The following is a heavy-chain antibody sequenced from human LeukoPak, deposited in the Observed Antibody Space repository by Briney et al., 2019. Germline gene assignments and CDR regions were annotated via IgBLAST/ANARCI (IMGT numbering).Heavy chain of an antibody. Sequence: GGSLRLSCAASGFTFSSYAMSWFGKAQGKGLEWVSAFSGSGAFTYYADSVKGRFTITRDNSKNTLNLQMNSLRADDTDIYNCAKYSGYDFGRYNFDYWGQGTLVTVSS. V-gene: IGHV3-23*01. CDR2: FSGSGAFT. D-gene: IGHD5-12*01. CDR3: AKYSGYDFGRYNFDY. CDR1: GFTFSSYA. J-gene: IGHJ4*02.